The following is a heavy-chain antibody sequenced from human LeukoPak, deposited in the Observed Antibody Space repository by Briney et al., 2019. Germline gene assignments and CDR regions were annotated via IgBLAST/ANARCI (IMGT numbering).Heavy chain of an antibody. D-gene: IGHD6-13*01. J-gene: IGHJ6*03. CDR1: GGTFSSYA. CDR2: IIPIFGTA. CDR3: ARDTVEQQPKYYYYYMDV. Sequence: ASVKVSCKASGGTFSSYAISWVRQAPGQGLEWMGGIIPIFGTANYAQKFQGRVTITADESTGTAYMELSSLRSEDTAVYYCARDTVEQQPKYYYYYMDVWGKGTTVTISS. V-gene: IGHV1-69*13.